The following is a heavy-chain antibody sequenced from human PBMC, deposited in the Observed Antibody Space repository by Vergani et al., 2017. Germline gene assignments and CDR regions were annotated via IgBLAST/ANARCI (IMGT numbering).Heavy chain of an antibody. V-gene: IGHV1-46*03. CDR3: TRGDMVRGVDFDY. Sequence: QVHLVQSGAEVKKPGASVKVSCKASGFTFTNYYIHWVRQAPGQGLEWVGIINTSDGGSSYGQKFQGRVSMTRDASTSTVYMELSNVRPDDTARYYCTRGDMVRGVDFDYWGQRTLVTVSS. D-gene: IGHD3-10*01. CDR2: INTSDGGS. CDR1: GFTFTNYY. J-gene: IGHJ4*02.